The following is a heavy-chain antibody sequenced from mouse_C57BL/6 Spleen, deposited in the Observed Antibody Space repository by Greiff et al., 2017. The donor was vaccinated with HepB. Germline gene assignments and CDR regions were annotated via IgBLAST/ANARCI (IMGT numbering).Heavy chain of an antibody. J-gene: IGHJ4*01. CDR2: IWRGGST. D-gene: IGHD1-1*02. CDR1: GFSLTSYG. V-gene: IGHV2-4*01. Sequence: VPLQESGPGLVQPSQSLSITCTVSGFSLTSYGVHWVRQPPGKGLEWLGVIWRGGSTDYNAAFISRLSISKDNSKSQVFFKMNSLQADDTAIYYCAKWEVYGPYAMDYWGQGTSVTVSS. CDR3: AKWEVYGPYAMDY.